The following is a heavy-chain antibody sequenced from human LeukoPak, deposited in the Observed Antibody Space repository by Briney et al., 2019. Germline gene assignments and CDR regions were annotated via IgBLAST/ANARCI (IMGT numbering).Heavy chain of an antibody. V-gene: IGHV4-38-2*01. CDR3: ARVNGDYPYYFDY. D-gene: IGHD4-17*01. J-gene: IGHJ4*02. CDR1: GYSISSGYY. CDR2: IYHSGST. Sequence: SETLSLTCAVSGYSISSGYYWGWIRQPPGKGLEWIGSIYHSGSTYYNPSLKSRVTISVDTSKNQFSLRLSSVTAADTAVYYCARVNGDYPYYFDYWGQGSLVTDSS.